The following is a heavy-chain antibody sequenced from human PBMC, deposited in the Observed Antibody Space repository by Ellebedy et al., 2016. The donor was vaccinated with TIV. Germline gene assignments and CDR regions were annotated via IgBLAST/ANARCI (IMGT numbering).Heavy chain of an antibody. CDR2: VSYDGTNQ. J-gene: IGHJ4*02. V-gene: IGHV3-30*18. CDR3: AKDNRICSSNCYGLSFDY. CDR1: GFTFSSYG. Sequence: PGGSLRLSCEASGFTFSSYGMHWVRQAPGKGLEWVAVVSYDGTNQYYAASVKGRFTISRDNSKNTLYLQMNSLRAEDTALYYCAKDNRICSSNCYGLSFDYWGQGTLLTVSS. D-gene: IGHD2-2*01.